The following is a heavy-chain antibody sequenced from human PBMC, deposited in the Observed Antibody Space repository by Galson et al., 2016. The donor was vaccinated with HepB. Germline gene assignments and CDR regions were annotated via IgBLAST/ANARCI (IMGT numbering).Heavy chain of an antibody. V-gene: IGHV3-23*01. CDR1: GFSFSSYA. D-gene: IGHD5-18*01. CDR2: ITSGGTT. J-gene: IGHJ6*02. CDR3: AKRPYSYGWHYGMDV. Sequence: SLRLSCAASGFSFSSYAMSWVRQAPGKGLEWVSGITSGGTTYYADSVKGRFTISGDNSKNILYLQMKSLRDEDTAVYHCAKRPYSYGWHYGMDVWGQGTTVTVSS.